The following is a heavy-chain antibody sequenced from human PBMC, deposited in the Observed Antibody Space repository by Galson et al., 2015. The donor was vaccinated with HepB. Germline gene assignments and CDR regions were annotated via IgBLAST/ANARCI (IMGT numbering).Heavy chain of an antibody. D-gene: IGHD6-13*01. CDR1: GYTFTSYG. Sequence: SVKVSCKASGYTFTSYGISWVRQAPGQGLEWMGWISAYNGNTNYAQKLQGRVTMTTDTSTSTAYMELRSLRSDDTAVYYCARDRGIAAAGTSSYYYYYMDVWGKGTTVTVSS. CDR2: ISAYNGNT. V-gene: IGHV1-18*01. J-gene: IGHJ6*03. CDR3: ARDRGIAAAGTSSYYYYYMDV.